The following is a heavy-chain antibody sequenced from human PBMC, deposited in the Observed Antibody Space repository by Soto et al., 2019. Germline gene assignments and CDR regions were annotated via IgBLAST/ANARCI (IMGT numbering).Heavy chain of an antibody. D-gene: IGHD3-3*01. CDR2: ISPYNGNT. CDR3: AIGREFVAAFDDCWSGFMDV. J-gene: IGHJ6*02. Sequence: ASVKVSCKASGYTFTSYGIRWVRQAPGQGLEWMGWISPYNGNTNYAQKLQGRVTMTTDTSTSTAYMELRSLRSDDTAVYYCAIGREFVAAFDDCWSGFMDVWGQGTTVTVSS. V-gene: IGHV1-18*01. CDR1: GYTFTSYG.